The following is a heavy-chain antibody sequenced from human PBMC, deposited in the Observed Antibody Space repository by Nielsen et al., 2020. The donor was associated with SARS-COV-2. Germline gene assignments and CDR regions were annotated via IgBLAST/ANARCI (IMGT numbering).Heavy chain of an antibody. CDR2: ISWNSGSI. CDR3: AKGYYDSSGYLY. V-gene: IGHV3-9*01. J-gene: IGHJ4*02. D-gene: IGHD3-22*01. Sequence: GGSLRLSCAASGFTFDDYAMHWVRQAPGKGLEWVSGISWNSGSIGYADSVKGRFTISRDNAKNSPYLQMNSLRAEDTALYYCAKGYYDSSGYLYWGQGTLVTVFS. CDR1: GFTFDDYA.